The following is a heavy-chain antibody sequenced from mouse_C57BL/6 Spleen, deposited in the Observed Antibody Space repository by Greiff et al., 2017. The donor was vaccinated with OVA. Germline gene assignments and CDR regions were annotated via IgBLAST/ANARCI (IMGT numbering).Heavy chain of an antibody. D-gene: IGHD2-4*01. V-gene: IGHV1-54*01. Sequence: VQLQQSGAELVRPGTSVKVSCKASGYAFTNYLIEWVKQRPGQGLEWIGVINPGSGGTNYNEKFKGKATLTADKSSSTAYMQLSSLTSEDSAVYFCARTFYDYDAYWGKGTLVTVAA. CDR3: ARTFYDYDAY. J-gene: IGHJ3*01. CDR1: GYAFTNYL. CDR2: INPGSGGT.